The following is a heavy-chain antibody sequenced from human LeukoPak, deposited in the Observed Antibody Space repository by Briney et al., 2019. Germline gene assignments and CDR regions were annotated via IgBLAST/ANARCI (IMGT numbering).Heavy chain of an antibody. CDR3: ARTYKSGSTYDY. Sequence: SETLSLTCAVYGGSFSGYYWSWIRQPPGKGLEWIGEINHSGSTNYNPSLKSRVTISVDTSKNQFSLKLSSVTAADTAVCYCARTYKSGSTYDYWGQGTLVTVSS. J-gene: IGHJ4*02. CDR1: GGSFSGYY. V-gene: IGHV4-34*01. CDR2: INHSGST. D-gene: IGHD5-12*01.